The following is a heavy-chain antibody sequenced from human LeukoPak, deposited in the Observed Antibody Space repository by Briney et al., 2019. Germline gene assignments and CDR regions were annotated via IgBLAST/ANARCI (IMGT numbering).Heavy chain of an antibody. CDR1: GGTFSSYA. D-gene: IGHD2-21*01. CDR3: ARAVAVVVSPVDY. CDR2: IIPILGIA. V-gene: IGHV1-69*04. Sequence: SVKVSCKASGGTFSSYAISWVRQAPGQGLEWMGRIIPILGIANYAQKFQGRVTMTRDTSTSTVYMELSSLRSEDTAVYYCARAVAVVVSPVDYWGQGTLVTVSS. J-gene: IGHJ4*02.